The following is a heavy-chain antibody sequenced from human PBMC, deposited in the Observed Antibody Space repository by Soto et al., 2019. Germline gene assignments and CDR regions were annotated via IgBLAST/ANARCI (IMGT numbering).Heavy chain of an antibody. CDR3: ARDDGYVWGKYRYV. CDR2: IYSGGRT. V-gene: IGHV3-53*01. CDR1: GFSVSSNY. Sequence: GGSLRLSCAASGFSVSSNYVTWVRQAPGKGLEWVSVIYSGGRTYYADSVRGRCTISRDNSNTVYLQMNSLRAEDTAVYYCARDDGYVWGKYRYVWGQGTSVTVSS. D-gene: IGHD3-16*01. J-gene: IGHJ6*02.